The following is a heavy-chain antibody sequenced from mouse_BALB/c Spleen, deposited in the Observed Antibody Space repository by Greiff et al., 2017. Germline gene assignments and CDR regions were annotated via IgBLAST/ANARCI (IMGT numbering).Heavy chain of an antibody. CDR3: ARGGGLRRLFAY. Sequence: VQLKQSGAELVRPGALVKLSCKASGFNIKDYYMHWVKQRPEQGLEWIGWIDPENGNTIYDPKFQGKASITADTSSNTAYLQLSSLTSEDTAVYYCARGGGLRRLFAYWGQGTLVTVSA. J-gene: IGHJ3*01. CDR1: GFNIKDYY. CDR2: IDPENGNT. V-gene: IGHV14-1*02. D-gene: IGHD2-4*01.